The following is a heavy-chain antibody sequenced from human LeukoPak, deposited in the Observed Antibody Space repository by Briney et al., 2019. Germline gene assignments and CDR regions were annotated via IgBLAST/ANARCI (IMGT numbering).Heavy chain of an antibody. D-gene: IGHD3-3*01. CDR1: GGSISPYY. V-gene: IGHV4-59*01. CDR2: VYYSGST. CDR3: ARGYDSRSITMGSL. Sequence: SETLSLTCTVSGGSISPYYWSWIRQVPGKGLEWIGYVYYSGSTTYNPSLRSRVTMSVDTSRNQLSLEVSSVTAADTAVYYCARGYDSRSITMGSLWGQGTLVTVSS. J-gene: IGHJ4*02.